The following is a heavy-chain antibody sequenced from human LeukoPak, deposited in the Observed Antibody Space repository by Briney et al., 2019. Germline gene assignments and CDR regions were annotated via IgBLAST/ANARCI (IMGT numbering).Heavy chain of an antibody. CDR3: ARGDTVATGLYDY. J-gene: IGHJ4*02. V-gene: IGHV4-4*07. CDR2: IFTTGST. CDR1: GGSISSDY. Sequence: SETLSLTCSVSGGSISSDYWSWIRQPVGRGLEWIGRIFTTGSTNYNPSLKSRVTISLDKSKNQFSLRLSSVTAADTAVYYCARGDTVATGLYDYWGRGTLVTVSS. D-gene: IGHD5-12*01.